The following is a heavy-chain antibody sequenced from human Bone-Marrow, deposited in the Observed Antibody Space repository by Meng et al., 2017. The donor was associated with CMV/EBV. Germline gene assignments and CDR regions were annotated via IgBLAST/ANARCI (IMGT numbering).Heavy chain of an antibody. Sequence: QGQVVEMGAEVKTLGSLVKVSCKTSGGTFSSYAISWVRQAPGQGLEWMGGIIPIFGTANYAQKFQGRVTITADESTSTAYMELSSLRSEDTAVYYCARGGGYDFDYWGQGTLVTVSS. CDR2: IIPIFGTA. D-gene: IGHD5-12*01. CDR3: ARGGGYDFDY. J-gene: IGHJ4*02. V-gene: IGHV1-69*12. CDR1: GGTFSSYA.